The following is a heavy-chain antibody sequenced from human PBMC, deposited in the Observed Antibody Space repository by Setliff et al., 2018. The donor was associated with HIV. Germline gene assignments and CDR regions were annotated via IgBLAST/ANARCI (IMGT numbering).Heavy chain of an antibody. D-gene: IGHD3-10*01. J-gene: IGHJ6*03. CDR2: IDIDGTTA. CDR3: ARQGKVGSGSYDYYYYMDV. Sequence: GGSLRLSCAASGFSFSSYWMHWVRQPPGKGLVWVSRIDIDGTTATYADSVKGRFTISRDSAKNTLYLQMNSLRAEDTAVYYCARQGKVGSGSYDYYYYMDVWGKGTTVTVS. V-gene: IGHV3-74*01. CDR1: GFSFSSYW.